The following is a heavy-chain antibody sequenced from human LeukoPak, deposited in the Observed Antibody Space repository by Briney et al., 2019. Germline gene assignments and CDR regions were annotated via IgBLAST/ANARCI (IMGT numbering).Heavy chain of an antibody. V-gene: IGHV3-11*01. CDR1: GFTFSDYY. D-gene: IGHD5-24*01. J-gene: IGHJ4*02. CDR2: IDKSGSPK. CDR3: ARDMGWLQLNY. Sequence: GGSLRLSCAASGFTFSDYYMIWIRQAPGKGLECVSYIDKSGSPKYYADSVKGRFTISRDNAKNSLFLQMNSLSAEDTAVYYCARDMGWLQLNYWGQGILVTVSS.